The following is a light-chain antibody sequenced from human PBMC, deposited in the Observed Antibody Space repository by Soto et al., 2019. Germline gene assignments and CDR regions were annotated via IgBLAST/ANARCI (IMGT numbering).Light chain of an antibody. V-gene: IGKV3-15*01. Sequence: EIVMTQSPATLSVSPGERATLSCRASQSVSSNLAWYQQKPGQAPRLLIYGAFTSATGIPARFSGSGSGTEFTLTISSPQSEDFAVYYCQQYNNWPTWTFGQGTKVEIK. J-gene: IGKJ1*01. CDR3: QQYNNWPTWT. CDR2: GAF. CDR1: QSVSSN.